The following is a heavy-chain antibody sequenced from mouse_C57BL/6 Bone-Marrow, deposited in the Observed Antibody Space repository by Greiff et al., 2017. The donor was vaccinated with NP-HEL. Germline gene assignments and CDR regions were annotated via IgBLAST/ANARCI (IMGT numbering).Heavy chain of an antibody. Sequence: QLQQSGAELVRPGASVKLSCTASGFNIKDDYMHWVKQRPEQGLEWIGWIDPENGDTEYASKFQGKATITADTSSNTAYLQLSSLTSEDTAVYYCTTGGYAMDYWGQGTSVTVSS. J-gene: IGHJ4*01. CDR2: IDPENGDT. CDR3: TTGGYAMDY. CDR1: GFNIKDDY. V-gene: IGHV14-4*01.